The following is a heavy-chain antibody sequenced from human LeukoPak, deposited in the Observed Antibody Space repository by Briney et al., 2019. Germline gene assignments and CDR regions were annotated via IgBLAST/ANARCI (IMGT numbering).Heavy chain of an antibody. CDR1: GYTFTSYD. V-gene: IGHV1-8*01. D-gene: IGHD3-3*01. CDR2: MNPNSGNT. J-gene: IGHJ3*02. CDR3: ARVTLPVLRFSPYAFDI. Sequence: ASVKVSCKASGYTFTSYDINWVRQATGQGLEWMGWMNPNSGNTGYAQKFQGRVTMTRNTSISTAYMELSSLRSEDTAVYYCARVTLPVLRFSPYAFDIWGQGTMVTVSS.